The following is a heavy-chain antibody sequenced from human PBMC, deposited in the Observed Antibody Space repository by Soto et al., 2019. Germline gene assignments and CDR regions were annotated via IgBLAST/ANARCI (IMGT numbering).Heavy chain of an antibody. V-gene: IGHV4-38-2*01. CDR2: IYHSGST. CDR1: GYSISSGYY. J-gene: IGHJ4*02. Sequence: PSETLSLTCAVSGYSISSGYYWGWLRQPPGKGLEWIGSIYHSGSTYYNPSLKSRVTISVDTSKNQFSLRLSSVTAADTAVYYCARHYYDSSGYSELIDSWGQGTLVTVSS. CDR3: ARHYYDSSGYSELIDS. D-gene: IGHD3-22*01.